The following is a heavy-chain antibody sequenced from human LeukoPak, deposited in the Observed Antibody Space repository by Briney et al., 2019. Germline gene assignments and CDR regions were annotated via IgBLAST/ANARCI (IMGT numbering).Heavy chain of an antibody. CDR1: GGSFSGYY. Sequence: PSETLSLTCAVYGGSFSGYYWSWIRQPPGKGLEWIGEINHSGSTNYNPSLKSRVTISVDTSKNQFSLKLSSVTAADTAVYYCARRKVGATRRYFDYWGQGTLVTVSS. J-gene: IGHJ4*02. V-gene: IGHV4-34*01. CDR2: INHSGST. D-gene: IGHD1-26*01. CDR3: ARRKVGATRRYFDY.